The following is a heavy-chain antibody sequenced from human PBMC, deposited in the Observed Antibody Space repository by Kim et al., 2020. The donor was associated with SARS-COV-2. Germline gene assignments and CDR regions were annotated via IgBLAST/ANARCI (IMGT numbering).Heavy chain of an antibody. CDR2: IYYRGAP. CDR1: GGFISSYY. D-gene: IGHD3-22*01. Sequence: SETLSLTCTVSGGFISSYYWSWIRQSPGKGLEWNGYIYYRGAPNYNPSPKSRVTISIDTSKKQFSLRLSSVTAADTAGYYCARLQYYDSTGDFAYWGQGT. J-gene: IGHJ4*02. V-gene: IGHV4-59*13. CDR3: ARLQYYDSTGDFAY.